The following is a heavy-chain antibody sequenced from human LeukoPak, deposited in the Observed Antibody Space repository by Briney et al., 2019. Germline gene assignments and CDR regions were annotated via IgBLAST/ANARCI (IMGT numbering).Heavy chain of an antibody. CDR1: GFIFSSYG. CDR3: AESMDIVVVPAALDY. CDR2: ISGSGGST. Sequence: GGSLRLSCAASGFIFSSYGMSWVRQAPGNGLEWVSAISGSGGSTYYADSVKGRFTTSRDNSKNTLYLQMNSLRAEDTAVYYCAESMDIVVVPAALDYWGQGTLVTVSS. J-gene: IGHJ4*02. V-gene: IGHV3-23*01. D-gene: IGHD2-2*03.